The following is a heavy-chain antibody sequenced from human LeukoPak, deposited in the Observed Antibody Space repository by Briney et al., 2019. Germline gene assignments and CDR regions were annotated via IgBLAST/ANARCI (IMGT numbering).Heavy chain of an antibody. CDR1: GFTFSSYA. V-gene: IGHV3-23*01. J-gene: IGHJ4*02. Sequence: GGSLRLSCPASGFTFSSYAMSWVRQAPGKGLDWVSTISGSGGSTYYADSVKGRFTISRENSKNTLYLQINSLRAEDTAVYYCARDRDFYDSSGYFRFDYWGQGTLVTVSS. D-gene: IGHD3-22*01. CDR3: ARDRDFYDSSGYFRFDY. CDR2: ISGSGGST.